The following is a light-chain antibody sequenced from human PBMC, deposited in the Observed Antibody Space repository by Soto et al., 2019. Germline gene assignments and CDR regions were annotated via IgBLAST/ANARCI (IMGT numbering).Light chain of an antibody. J-gene: IGLJ1*01. CDR3: SSYIGSSTRV. Sequence: QSALTQPASVSGSPGQPITISCTGTSSDIGTYTYVSWYQQHPGKAPKLMIFEVSNRPPGVSNRFSGSKSGNTASLTISGLQDEDEADYYCSSYIGSSTRVFGTGTKVTVL. CDR2: EVS. V-gene: IGLV2-14*01. CDR1: SSDIGTYTY.